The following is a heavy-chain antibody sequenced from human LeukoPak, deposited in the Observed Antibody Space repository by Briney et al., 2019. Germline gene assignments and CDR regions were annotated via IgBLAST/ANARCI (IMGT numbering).Heavy chain of an antibody. V-gene: IGHV4-59*08. CDR2: IYYGGST. Sequence: SETLSLTCTVSGGSISSYYWSWIRQPPGKGLEWIGYIYYGGSTNYNPSLKSRVTISVDTSKNQFSLKLSSVTAADTAVYYCARVDYGDYSKDFDYWGQGTLVTVSS. CDR3: ARVDYGDYSKDFDY. CDR1: GGSISSYY. J-gene: IGHJ4*02. D-gene: IGHD4-17*01.